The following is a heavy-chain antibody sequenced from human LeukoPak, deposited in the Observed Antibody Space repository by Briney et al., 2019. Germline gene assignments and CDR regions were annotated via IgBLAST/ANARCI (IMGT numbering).Heavy chain of an antibody. Sequence: PGGSLRLSCAASGFTFSSYSMNWVRQAPGKGLEWVSGISWNSGSIGYADSVKGRFTISRDNAKNSLYLQMNSLRAEDTALYYCAKGRRGWPRGQFDYWGQGTLVTVSS. CDR1: GFTFSSYS. CDR2: ISWNSGSI. CDR3: AKGRRGWPRGQFDY. D-gene: IGHD6-19*01. V-gene: IGHV3-9*01. J-gene: IGHJ4*02.